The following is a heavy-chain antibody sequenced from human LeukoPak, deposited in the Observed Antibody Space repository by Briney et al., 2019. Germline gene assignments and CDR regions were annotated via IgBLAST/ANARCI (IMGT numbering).Heavy chain of an antibody. J-gene: IGHJ5*02. D-gene: IGHD5-24*01. Sequence: SQTLSLTCAISGDTVSSNSTAWRCTRPSTSRGLEWLGRTYDRSRRYSNYAPSVKSRITINPDTSKNQSSLQLNSVTPEDTAVYYCVRDREPNWFDPWGQGTLVTVSS. CDR3: VRDREPNWFDP. CDR1: GDTVSSNSTA. CDR2: TYDRSRRYS. V-gene: IGHV6-1*01.